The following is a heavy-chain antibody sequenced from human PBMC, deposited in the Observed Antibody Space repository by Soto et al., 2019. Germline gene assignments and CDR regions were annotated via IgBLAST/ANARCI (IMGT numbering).Heavy chain of an antibody. D-gene: IGHD3-10*01. V-gene: IGHV1-3*01. CDR2: LNPANGDT. J-gene: IGHJ4*02. CDR1: GYTFTRYP. CDR3: ARKDYYGSGIYYFDS. Sequence: QVQLVQSGPEVMKPGASVKLSCEASGYTFTRYPIHWVRQAPGQGLEWMGWLNPANGDTGYSQNFQGRVTITMDTSASTAYMEMNSLRSEDTAVYYCARKDYYGSGIYYFDSWGQGTQVTVSS.